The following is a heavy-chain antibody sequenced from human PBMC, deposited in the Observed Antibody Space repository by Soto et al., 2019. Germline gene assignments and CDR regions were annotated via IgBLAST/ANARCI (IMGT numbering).Heavy chain of an antibody. CDR2: INPNSGGT. V-gene: IGHV1-2*04. Sequence: QVQLVQSGAEVKKPGASVKVSCKASGYTFTGYYMHWVRQAPGQGLEWMGWINPNSGGTNYAQKFQGWVTMTRDTSISTAYMELSRLRSDDTAVYYCARWLPYYYDRSGYLTPGAFDIWGQGTMVTVSS. J-gene: IGHJ3*02. CDR3: ARWLPYYYDRSGYLTPGAFDI. D-gene: IGHD3-22*01. CDR1: GYTFTGYY.